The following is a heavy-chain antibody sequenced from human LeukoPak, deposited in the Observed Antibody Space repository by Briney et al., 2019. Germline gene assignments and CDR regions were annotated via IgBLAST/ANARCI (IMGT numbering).Heavy chain of an antibody. D-gene: IGHD4-17*01. V-gene: IGHV4-59*08. CDR2: IYYSGST. CDR3: ARNSRVTSQFWFDP. Sequence: SETLSLTCTVSGGPISSYYWSWIRQPPGKGLEWIGYIYYSGSTNYNPSLKSRVTISVDTSKNQFSLKLSSVTAADTAVYYCARNSRVTSQFWFDPGAREPWSPSPQ. J-gene: IGHJ5*02. CDR1: GGPISSYY.